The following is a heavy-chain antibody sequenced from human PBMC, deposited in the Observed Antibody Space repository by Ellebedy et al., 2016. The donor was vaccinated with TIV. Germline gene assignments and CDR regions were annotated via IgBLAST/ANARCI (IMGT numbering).Heavy chain of an antibody. J-gene: IGHJ4*02. CDR3: ARGVGLRLGEFWRTDY. CDR2: ISYDGSNK. V-gene: IGHV3-30*03. D-gene: IGHD3-16*01. Sequence: GGSLRLSXAASGFTFSSYGMHWVRQAPGKGLEWVAVISYDGSNKYYADSVKGRFTISRDNSKNTLYLQMNSLRAEDTAVYYCARGVGLRLGEFWRTDYWGQGTLVTVSS. CDR1: GFTFSSYG.